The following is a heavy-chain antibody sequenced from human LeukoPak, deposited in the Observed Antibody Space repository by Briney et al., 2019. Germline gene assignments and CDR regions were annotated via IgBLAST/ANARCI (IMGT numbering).Heavy chain of an antibody. V-gene: IGHV3-33*01. CDR1: GFTFSSYG. J-gene: IGHJ4*02. CDR3: ARGYSSGWYLSKSDY. Sequence: GGSLRLSCAASGFTFSSYGMHWVRQAPGKGLEWVAVIWYDGSNKYYADSVKGRFTISRDNSKNALYLQMNSLRAEDTAVYYCARGYSSGWYLSKSDYWGQGTLVTVSS. D-gene: IGHD6-19*01. CDR2: IWYDGSNK.